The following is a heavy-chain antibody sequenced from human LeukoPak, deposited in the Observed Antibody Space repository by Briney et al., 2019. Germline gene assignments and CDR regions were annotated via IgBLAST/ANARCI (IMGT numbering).Heavy chain of an antibody. CDR2: IYYSGST. V-gene: IGHV4-59*01. J-gene: IGHJ5*02. CDR1: GGSISSNY. D-gene: IGHD3-10*01. Sequence: SETLSLTCTVSGGSISSNYWSWIRQPPGKGLEWIGYIYYSGSTNYNPSLKSRVTISVDTSKMQFSLKLSSVTAADTDVYYCASGLTVRSRAWFDPWGQGTQVTVSS. CDR3: ASGLTVRSRAWFDP.